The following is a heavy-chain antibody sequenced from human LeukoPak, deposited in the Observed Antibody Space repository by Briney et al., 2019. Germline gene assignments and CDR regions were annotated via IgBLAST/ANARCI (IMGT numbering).Heavy chain of an antibody. CDR2: ISYDGSNK. D-gene: IGHD5-12*01. J-gene: IGHJ4*02. CDR3: ARGLWRGYSGYDSC. CDR1: GFTFSSYA. Sequence: GVSLRLSCAASGFTFSSYAMHWVRQAPGKGLEWVAVISYDGSNKYYADSVKGRFTISRDNSKNTLYLQMNSLRAEDTAVYYCARGLWRGYSGYDSCWGQGTLVTVSS. V-gene: IGHV3-30*04.